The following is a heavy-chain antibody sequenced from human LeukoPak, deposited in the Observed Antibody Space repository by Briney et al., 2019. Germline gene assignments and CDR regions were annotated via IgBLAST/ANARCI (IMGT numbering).Heavy chain of an antibody. V-gene: IGHV3-33*03. CDR2: IWYDGSNK. CDR3: AKVKWSSSGALDY. J-gene: IGHJ4*02. CDR1: GFTFSSYG. D-gene: IGHD6-25*01. Sequence: PGGSLRLSCAASGFTFSSYGMHWVRQAPGKGLEWVAVIWYDGSNKYYADSVKGRFTISRDDSKNTLYLQMNSLRVEDTAIYYCAKVKWSSSGALDYWGQGTLVSVSS.